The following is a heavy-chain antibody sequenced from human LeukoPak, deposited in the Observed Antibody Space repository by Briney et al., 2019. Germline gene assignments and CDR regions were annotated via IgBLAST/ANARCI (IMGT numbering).Heavy chain of an antibody. Sequence: SETLSLTCAVSGDSISNGAYSWSWIRQPPGKGLEWIGYIYHGGSTYYNPSLKSRVTISVDTSKNQFSLKLTSVTAADTAVYYCARDRELGYWGQGTLVTVSS. CDR2: IYHGGST. D-gene: IGHD3-10*01. V-gene: IGHV4-30-2*01. CDR3: ARDRELGY. CDR1: GDSISNGAYS. J-gene: IGHJ4*02.